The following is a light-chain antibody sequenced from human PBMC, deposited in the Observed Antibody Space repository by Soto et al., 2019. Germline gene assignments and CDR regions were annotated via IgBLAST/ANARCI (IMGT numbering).Light chain of an antibody. J-gene: IGKJ1*01. V-gene: IGKV2-28*01. CDR3: IQALQTPPT. Sequence: DIVMTQSPLSLPVTPGEPASISCRSSQSLLHSNGYNYLDWYLQKPGQSPQLLIYLGSNRASGVPDRFSSSGSGTDFTLKISRVQDEDVGVYYCIQALQTPPTFGQGTKA. CDR1: QSLLHSNGYNY. CDR2: LGS.